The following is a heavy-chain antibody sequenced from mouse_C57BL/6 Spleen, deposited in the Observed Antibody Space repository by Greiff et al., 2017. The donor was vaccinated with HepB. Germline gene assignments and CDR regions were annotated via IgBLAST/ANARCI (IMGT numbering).Heavy chain of an antibody. CDR2: ISSGSSTI. D-gene: IGHD1-1*02. V-gene: IGHV5-17*01. J-gene: IGHJ1*03. Sequence: VQLKESGGGLVKPGGSLKLSCAASGFTFSDYGMHWVRQAPEKGLEWVAYISSGSSTIYYADTVKGRFTISRDNAKNTLFLQMTSLRSEDTAMYYCASPHSGNWYFDVWGTGTTGTVSS. CDR1: GFTFSDYG. CDR3: ASPHSGNWYFDV.